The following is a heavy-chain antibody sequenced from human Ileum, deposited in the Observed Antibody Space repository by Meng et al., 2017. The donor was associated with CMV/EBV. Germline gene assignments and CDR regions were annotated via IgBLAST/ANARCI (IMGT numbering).Heavy chain of an antibody. CDR1: GFTFSDYG. V-gene: IGHV3-30*02. D-gene: IGHD6-6*01. CDR2: IRYDGSRQ. CDR3: AKDEAVSIAARPGY. J-gene: IGHJ4*02. Sequence: GESLKISCAASGFTFSDYGIHWVRQAPGKGLECVAFIRYDGSRQNYADSVKGRFTISRDNSKNTVYLQMNSLTTEDMAVYYCAKDEAVSIAARPGYWGQGTRVT.